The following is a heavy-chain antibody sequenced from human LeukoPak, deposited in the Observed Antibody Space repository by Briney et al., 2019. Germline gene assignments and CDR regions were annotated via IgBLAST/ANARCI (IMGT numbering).Heavy chain of an antibody. Sequence: GGSLRLSCAASGFTFSDYYMSWIRQAPGKGLEWVSYISSSGSTIYYADSVKGRFTISRDNAKNSLYLQMNSLRAEDTAVYYCAGDYYDSSGTSFDIWGQGTMVTVSS. D-gene: IGHD3-22*01. CDR3: AGDYYDSSGTSFDI. CDR1: GFTFSDYY. CDR2: ISSSGSTI. V-gene: IGHV3-11*01. J-gene: IGHJ3*02.